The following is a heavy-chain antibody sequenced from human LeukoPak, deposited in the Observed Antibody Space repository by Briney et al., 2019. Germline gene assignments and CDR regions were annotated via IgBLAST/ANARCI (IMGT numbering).Heavy chain of an antibody. J-gene: IGHJ4*02. Sequence: GGSLRLSCTASGFTFGDYAMSWVRQAPGKGLEWVGFIRSKAYGGTTEYAASVKGRFTISRDDSKSIAYLQMNSLKTEDTAVYYCARDPGSGSPGDYWGQGTLVTVSS. CDR1: GFTFGDYA. D-gene: IGHD3-10*01. CDR3: ARDPGSGSPGDY. CDR2: IRSKAYGGTT. V-gene: IGHV3-49*04.